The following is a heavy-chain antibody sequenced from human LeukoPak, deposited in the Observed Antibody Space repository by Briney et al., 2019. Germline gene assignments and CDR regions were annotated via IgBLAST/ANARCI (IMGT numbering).Heavy chain of an antibody. D-gene: IGHD6-19*01. CDR1: GGSISSGSYY. J-gene: IGHJ4*02. Sequence: PSETLSLTCTVSGGSISSGSYYWSWIRQPAGKGLEWIGRIYTSGSTNYNPSLKSRVTISVDTSKNQFSLKLSSVTAADTAVYYCARHKVAVAGIFDYWGQGTLVTVSS. CDR2: IYTSGST. CDR3: ARHKVAVAGIFDY. V-gene: IGHV4-61*02.